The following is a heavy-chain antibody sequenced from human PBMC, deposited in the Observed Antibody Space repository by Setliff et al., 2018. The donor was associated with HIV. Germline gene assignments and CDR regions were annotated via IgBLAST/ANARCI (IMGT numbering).Heavy chain of an antibody. Sequence: ASVKVSCKASGYTFTSDYIHWVRQAPGQGLEWMGIINPAGNPTSYAQKFQGRLTMTTDTSTTTAYMDLRSLRSDDTAMYFCARDHIDWPEGPDYWGQGTLVTVSS. CDR1: GYTFTSDY. D-gene: IGHD3-9*01. V-gene: IGHV1-46*01. CDR2: INPAGNPT. J-gene: IGHJ4*02. CDR3: ARDHIDWPEGPDY.